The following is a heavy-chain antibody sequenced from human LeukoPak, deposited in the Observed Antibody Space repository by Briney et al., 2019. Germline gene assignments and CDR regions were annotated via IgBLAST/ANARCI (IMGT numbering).Heavy chain of an antibody. CDR3: ARAPGSGTNYYYYMDV. CDR1: GFTFSSYG. CDR2: ISSNGGST. V-gene: IGHV3-64*01. J-gene: IGHJ6*03. D-gene: IGHD3-10*01. Sequence: GGSLRLSCAASGFTFSSYGMTWVRQAPGKGLEYVSAISSNGGSTYYANSVKGRFTISRDNSKNTLYLHMGSLRAEDMAVYYCARAPGSGTNYYYYMDVWGKGTTVTISS.